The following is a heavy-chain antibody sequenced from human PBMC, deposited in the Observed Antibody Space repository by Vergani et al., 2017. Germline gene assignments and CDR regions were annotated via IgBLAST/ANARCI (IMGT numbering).Heavy chain of an antibody. D-gene: IGHD6-13*01. J-gene: IGHJ6*02. Sequence: QVQLQESGPGLVRPSQTLSLICTVPGGYISSGSYYWSWFRQPAGKGLEWIGRFYTGGGTSYNPSIKSGVTISVDTSKNQFSLHLSSVTAADTAVYYCARDPLYSTTWPFLLLDMDVWGQGTTVTVSS. CDR1: GGYISSGSYY. CDR2: FYTGGGT. CDR3: ARDPLYSTTWPFLLLDMDV. V-gene: IGHV4-61*02.